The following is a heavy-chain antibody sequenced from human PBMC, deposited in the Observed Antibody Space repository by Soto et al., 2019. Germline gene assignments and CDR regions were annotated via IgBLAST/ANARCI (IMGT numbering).Heavy chain of an antibody. D-gene: IGHD6-6*01. V-gene: IGHV1-2*04. CDR1: GYTFTGYY. Sequence: ASVKVSCKASGYTFTGYYMHCVRQAPGEGLEWMGRINPNGGGTNYAQKFEGWVTMTTDTSISTAYMELSRLNFDDTAVYYCARGEQLVHFDSWGQGTLVTVSS. CDR3: ARGEQLVHFDS. J-gene: IGHJ4*01. CDR2: INPNGGGT.